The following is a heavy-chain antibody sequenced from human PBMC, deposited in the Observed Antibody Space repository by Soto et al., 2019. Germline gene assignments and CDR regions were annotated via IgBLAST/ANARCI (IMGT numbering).Heavy chain of an antibody. V-gene: IGHV4-30-4*01. Sequence: QVQLQESGPGLVKPSQTLSLTCTVSGGSISSGDYYWNWIRQPPGKGLEGIGSIYYSGSTDYSPSLKSRVNISVGTSKNQFSLKLSSVTAADTAVYYCVRGDPGACSSTSCIDAFDLWGRGTMVAVSS. CDR2: IYYSGST. CDR3: VRGDPGACSSTSCIDAFDL. CDR1: GGSISSGDYY. D-gene: IGHD2-2*01. J-gene: IGHJ3*01.